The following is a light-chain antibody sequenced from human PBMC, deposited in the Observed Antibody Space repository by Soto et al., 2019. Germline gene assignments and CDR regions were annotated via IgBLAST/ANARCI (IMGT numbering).Light chain of an antibody. V-gene: IGKV1-9*01. J-gene: IGKJ3*01. CDR2: ATS. CDR1: QDINRF. CDR3: QQLNTIPFFFI. Sequence: DIELTQSPSFLSASVGDRVTISCRASQDINRFSAWWQQKPGKPAKLLIYATSNLQTRVPSRFSGSGCGTEFSLTISILQPDDFATVYCQQLNTIPFFFIFGPVTKLDIK.